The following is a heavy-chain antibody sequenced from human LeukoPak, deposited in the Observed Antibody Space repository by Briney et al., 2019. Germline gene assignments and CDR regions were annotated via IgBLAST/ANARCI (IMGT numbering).Heavy chain of an antibody. Sequence: GRSLRLSCAASGFTFSSYAMHWVRQAPGKGLEWVAVISYDGSNKYYADSVKGRFTISRDNSKNTLYLQMNSLRAEDTAVCYCARDVPHNWFDTWGQGTLVTVSS. CDR3: ARDVPHNWFDT. V-gene: IGHV3-30*04. J-gene: IGHJ5*02. CDR1: GFTFSSYA. CDR2: ISYDGSNK.